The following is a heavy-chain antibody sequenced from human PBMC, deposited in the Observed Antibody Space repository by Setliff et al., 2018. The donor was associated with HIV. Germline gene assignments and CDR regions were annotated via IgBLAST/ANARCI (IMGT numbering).Heavy chain of an antibody. J-gene: IGHJ4*02. CDR1: GRSFSGYY. CDR2: INHSGGT. D-gene: IGHD3-22*01. CDR3: ARGLSFYDPGGFDY. Sequence: SETLSLTCAVYGRSFSGYYWNWIRQSPGKGLEWIGEINHSGGTNYNPSLKSRVTTSVDTPKNQFSLKLSSVTAADTAVYYCARGLSFYDPGGFDYWGQGTLVTVSS. V-gene: IGHV4-34*01.